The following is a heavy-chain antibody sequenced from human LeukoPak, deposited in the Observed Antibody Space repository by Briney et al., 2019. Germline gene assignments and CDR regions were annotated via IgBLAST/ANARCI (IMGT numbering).Heavy chain of an antibody. Sequence: GGSLRLSCAVSGFTVSSNRMSWVRQAPGKGLEWVSVIYNDGNTYYTDSVKGRFTISRDNSKNTVFLQMNSLRAEDTAMYYCARGREVVTARAQMDVWGKGTTVTVSS. CDR3: ARGREVVTARAQMDV. D-gene: IGHD2-21*02. V-gene: IGHV3-53*01. J-gene: IGHJ6*04. CDR1: GFTVSSNR. CDR2: IYNDGNT.